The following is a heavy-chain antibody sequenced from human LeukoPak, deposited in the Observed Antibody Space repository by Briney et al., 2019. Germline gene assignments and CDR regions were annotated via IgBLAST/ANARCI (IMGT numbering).Heavy chain of an antibody. CDR2: IYSGGST. CDR3: ARFYGYCSSTSCPKAFDI. D-gene: IGHD2-2*03. CDR1: GFTFSSYS. J-gene: IGHJ3*02. V-gene: IGHV3-53*04. Sequence: GGSLRLSCAASGFTFSSYSMSWVRQAPGKGLEWVSVIYSGGSTYYADSVKGRFTISRHNSKNTLYLQMNSLRAEDTAVYYCARFYGYCSSTSCPKAFDIWGQGTMVTVSS.